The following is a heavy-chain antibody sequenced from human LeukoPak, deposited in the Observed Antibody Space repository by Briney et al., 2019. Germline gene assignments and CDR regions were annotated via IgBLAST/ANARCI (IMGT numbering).Heavy chain of an antibody. J-gene: IGHJ4*02. V-gene: IGHV4-34*01. Sequence: SETLSLTCAVYGGSFSGYYWSWIRQPPGKGLEWIGEINHSGSTNYNPSLKSRVTISVDTSKNQFSQKLSSVTAADTAVYYCARSWGAMVTIRWAYFDYWGQGTLVTVSS. CDR1: GGSFSGYY. CDR3: ARSWGAMVTIRWAYFDY. CDR2: INHSGST. D-gene: IGHD5-18*01.